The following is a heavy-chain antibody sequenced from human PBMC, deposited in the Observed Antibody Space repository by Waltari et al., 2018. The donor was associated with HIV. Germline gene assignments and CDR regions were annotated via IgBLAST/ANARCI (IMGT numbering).Heavy chain of an antibody. CDR2: ISGSGGST. CDR1: GFTFSSYA. D-gene: IGHD1-26*01. CDR3: AKCLGGSYSFDY. V-gene: IGHV3-23*01. J-gene: IGHJ4*02. Sequence: EVQLLESGGGLVQPGGSLRLSCAASGFTFSSYAMSWVRQAPGKGVEWVEAISGSGGSTYDADSVKGRFTISRDNSKNTLDLQMNSLRAEDTAVHYCAKCLGGSYSFDYWGQGTLVTVSS.